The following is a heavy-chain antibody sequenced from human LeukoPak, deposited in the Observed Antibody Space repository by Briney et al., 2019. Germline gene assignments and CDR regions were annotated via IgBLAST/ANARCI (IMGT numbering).Heavy chain of an antibody. D-gene: IGHD2-8*01. CDR1: GFTFSSSG. J-gene: IGHJ4*02. CDR3: AKRPGGLMVYIDY. V-gene: IGHV3-23*01. Sequence: GGTLRLSCAASGFTFSSSGMIWVRQAPGKGLEWVSAISSSGDRAYHADSVKGRFTISRDNSKNTLYLQMNSLRAEDTAVYYCAKRPGGLMVYIDYWGQGTLVTVSS. CDR2: ISSSGDRA.